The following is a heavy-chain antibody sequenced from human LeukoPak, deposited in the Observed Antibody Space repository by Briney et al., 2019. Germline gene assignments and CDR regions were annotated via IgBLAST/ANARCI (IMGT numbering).Heavy chain of an antibody. CDR3: AKPRAYDFWSGYSIAVPYYFDY. CDR2: ISGSGGST. D-gene: IGHD3-3*01. V-gene: IGHV3-23*01. J-gene: IGHJ4*02. Sequence: PGGSLRLSCAASGFTFSSYAMSRVRQAPGKGLEWVSAISGSGGSTYYADSVKGRFTISRDNSKNTLYLQMNSLRAENTAVYYCAKPRAYDFWSGYSIAVPYYFDYWGQGTLVTVSS. CDR1: GFTFSSYA.